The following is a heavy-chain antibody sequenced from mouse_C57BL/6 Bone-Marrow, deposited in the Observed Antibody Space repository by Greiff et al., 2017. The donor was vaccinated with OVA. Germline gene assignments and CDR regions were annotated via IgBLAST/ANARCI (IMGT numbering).Heavy chain of an antibody. V-gene: IGHV14-4*01. CDR2: NDPENGDT. J-gene: IGHJ2*01. Sequence: VQLQQSGAELVRPGASVKLSCTASGFNIQDDYLHWVKQRPEQGLEWIGWNDPENGDTEFASKFQGKASITADTSSNTAYLQLSSLTSEDTAVYYCTTKANWDDFDYWGQGTTLTVSS. CDR3: TTKANWDDFDY. CDR1: GFNIQDDY. D-gene: IGHD4-1*01.